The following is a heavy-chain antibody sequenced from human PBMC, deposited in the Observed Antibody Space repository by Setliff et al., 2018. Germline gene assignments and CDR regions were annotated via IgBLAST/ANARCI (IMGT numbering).Heavy chain of an antibody. Sequence: GGSLRLSCAASGFTFSTYWMSWVRQAPEKGLEWVANIHQAGSERHYVDSVKGRINISRDNAKNSLFLQMTILEVEDTSVYSCVRDWASGDDHWGRGTLVTVSS. V-gene: IGHV3-7*01. D-gene: IGHD2-21*01. CDR3: VRDWASGDDH. CDR2: IHQAGSER. CDR1: GFTFSTYW. J-gene: IGHJ4*02.